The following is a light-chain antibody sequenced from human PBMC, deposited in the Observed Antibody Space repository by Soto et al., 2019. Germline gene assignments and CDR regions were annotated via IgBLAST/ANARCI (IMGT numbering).Light chain of an antibody. CDR3: CSDGGSRAV. CDR2: EVS. J-gene: IGLJ7*01. Sequence: QSALTQPASVSGSPGQSITISCTGTSSDVGSHNLVSWYQQHPGQAPKLMIYEVSKRPLGVSARFSASKSGNTASLTISGRQADDEADYYCCSDGGSRAVFGGGTQLTVL. CDR1: SSDVGSHNL. V-gene: IGLV2-23*02.